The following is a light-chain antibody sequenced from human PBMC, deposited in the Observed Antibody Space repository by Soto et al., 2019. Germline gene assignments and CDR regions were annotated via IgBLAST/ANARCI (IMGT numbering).Light chain of an antibody. CDR2: SAS. J-gene: IGKJ1*01. Sequence: EIVMTQSPATLSVSPGGRATLSCRASQSISDTLAWYQQKPGQAPRLLIYSASRRATGFPVRFSGSGSGTDFTLTISSLQSEDFAVYYCQQYGNWPWTFGQGTKVEI. V-gene: IGKV3-15*01. CDR3: QQYGNWPWT. CDR1: QSISDT.